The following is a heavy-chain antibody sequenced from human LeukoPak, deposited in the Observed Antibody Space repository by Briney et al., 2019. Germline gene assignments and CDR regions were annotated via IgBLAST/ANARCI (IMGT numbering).Heavy chain of an antibody. D-gene: IGHD2-21*02. J-gene: IGHJ4*02. CDR1: GDSISSGGYS. Sequence: PSETLSLTCAVSGDSISSGGYSWSWIRQSPGKGLEWIGYIYPSGSTYYNLSLKGRVTISVDRSKNQFSLRLTSVTAADTAVYYCARRGTVRSFDYWGQGALVTVSS. CDR2: IYPSGST. CDR3: ARRGTVRSFDY. V-gene: IGHV4-30-2*06.